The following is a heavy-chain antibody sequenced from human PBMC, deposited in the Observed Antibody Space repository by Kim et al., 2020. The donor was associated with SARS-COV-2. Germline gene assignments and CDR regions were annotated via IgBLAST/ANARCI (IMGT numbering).Heavy chain of an antibody. J-gene: IGHJ4*02. Sequence: GGSLRLSCAASGFIFRTYSMNWVRQAPGKGLEWVSYISNSSDSIYYADSVKGRFTISRDNARNSLYLQMSSLRDEDTAVYYCASTEFLDYWGQGTLVTVSS. D-gene: IGHD3-10*01. CDR2: ISNSSDSI. CDR1: GFIFRTYS. CDR3: ASTEFLDY. V-gene: IGHV3-48*02.